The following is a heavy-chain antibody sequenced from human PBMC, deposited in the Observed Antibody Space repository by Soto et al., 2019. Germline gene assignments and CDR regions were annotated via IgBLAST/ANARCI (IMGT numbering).Heavy chain of an antibody. J-gene: IGHJ1*01. D-gene: IGHD6-6*01. Sequence: ASVKVSCKAPGETFRRDVISWVRQAPGQGLEWLGGITPMSGTTDYAQKFQGRVTISADKSTGTAYFELSSLTFDDTGVYYCARGVSMAGRPGFFHPWGQGSLVTVSS. CDR3: ARGVSMAGRPGFFHP. CDR1: GETFRRDV. CDR2: ITPMSGTT. V-gene: IGHV1-69*06.